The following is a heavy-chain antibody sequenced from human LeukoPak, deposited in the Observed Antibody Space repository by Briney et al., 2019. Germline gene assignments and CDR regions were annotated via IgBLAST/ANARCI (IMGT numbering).Heavy chain of an antibody. V-gene: IGHV3-21*01. CDR2: ISSSSSYI. J-gene: IGHJ6*02. CDR3: ARDSNNDTYYDFWSGYYVPDYYYGMDV. CDR1: GFTFSSYS. D-gene: IGHD3-3*01. Sequence: GGSLRLSCAASGFTFSSYSMNWVRQAPGKGLEWVSSISSSSSYIYYADSVKGRFTISRDNAKNSLYLQMNSLGAEDTAVYYCARDSNNDTYYDFWSGYYVPDYYYGMDVWGQGTTVTVSS.